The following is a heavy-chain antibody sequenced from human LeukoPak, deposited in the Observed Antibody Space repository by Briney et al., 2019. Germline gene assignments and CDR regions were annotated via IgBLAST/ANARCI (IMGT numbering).Heavy chain of an antibody. D-gene: IGHD1-20*01. Sequence: GGSLRLSCAASGFTFSSYAMHWVRQAPGKGLEWVAVISYDGSNKYYADSVKGRFTNSRDDSKNTLFLQMNSLSAEDTAVYFCAKVKWKLIGYFDYWGQGTLVTVSS. CDR2: ISYDGSNK. CDR1: GFTFSSYA. CDR3: AKVKWKLIGYFDY. V-gene: IGHV3-30-3*01. J-gene: IGHJ4*02.